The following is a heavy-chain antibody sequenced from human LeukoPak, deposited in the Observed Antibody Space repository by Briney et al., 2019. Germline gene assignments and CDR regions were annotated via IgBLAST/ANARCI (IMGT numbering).Heavy chain of an antibody. J-gene: IGHJ3*02. CDR2: IYTSGST. Sequence: SQTLSLTCTVSGGSISSGSYYWSWIRQPAGKGLEWIGRIYTSGSTNYNPSLKSRVTISVDTSKNQFSLKLSSVTAADTAVYYCARARPRSRVRPQTSAFDIWGQGTMVAVSS. D-gene: IGHD3-10*01. V-gene: IGHV4-61*02. CDR3: ARARPRSRVRPQTSAFDI. CDR1: GGSISSGSYY.